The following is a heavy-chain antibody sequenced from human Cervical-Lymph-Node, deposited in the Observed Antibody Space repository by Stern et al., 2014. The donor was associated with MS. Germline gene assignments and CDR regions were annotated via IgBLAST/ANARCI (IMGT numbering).Heavy chain of an antibody. CDR3: AREMGGLYYDSRTYSPPAVLDY. V-gene: IGHV3-74*01. CDR2: LIRDGRGE. CDR1: GFNFGTYW. Sequence: EVQLVASGGGSVQPGGSLRLSCAASGFNFGTYWMQWVRQTPGKGLVWVSRLIRDGRGETYADSVKGRFTISRDNAKNTLFLEMNSLRAEDAALYYCAREMGGLYYDSRTYSPPAVLDYWGQGTLVTVSS. D-gene: IGHD3-22*01. J-gene: IGHJ4*02.